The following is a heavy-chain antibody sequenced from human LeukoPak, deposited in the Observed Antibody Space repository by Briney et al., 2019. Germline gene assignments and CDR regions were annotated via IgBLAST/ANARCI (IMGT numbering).Heavy chain of an antibody. CDR2: IKSKTDGGTT. Sequence: GGSLRLSCAASGFTFSNAWMSWVRQAPGKGLEWVGRIKSKTDGGTTDYAAPVKGRYTISRGDSKNTLYLQMNSLKTEDTAVYYCTTLQYYYGSGSYSYWGQGTLVTVSS. V-gene: IGHV3-15*01. CDR3: TTLQYYYGSGSYSY. CDR1: GFTFSNAW. J-gene: IGHJ4*02. D-gene: IGHD3-10*01.